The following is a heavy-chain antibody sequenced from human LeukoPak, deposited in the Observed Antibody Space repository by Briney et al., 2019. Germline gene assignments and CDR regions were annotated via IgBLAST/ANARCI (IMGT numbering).Heavy chain of an antibody. Sequence: PGGSLRLSCAASGFTFSSYAMSWVRQAPGKGLEWVSAISGSGGSTYYADSVKGRFTISRDNSKNTLYLQMNSLRAEDTAVYYCAKLRPSENINALLLWFGELGAFDIWGQGTMVTVSS. V-gene: IGHV3-23*01. CDR3: AKLRPSENINALLLWFGELGAFDI. D-gene: IGHD3-10*01. J-gene: IGHJ3*02. CDR1: GFTFSSYA. CDR2: ISGSGGST.